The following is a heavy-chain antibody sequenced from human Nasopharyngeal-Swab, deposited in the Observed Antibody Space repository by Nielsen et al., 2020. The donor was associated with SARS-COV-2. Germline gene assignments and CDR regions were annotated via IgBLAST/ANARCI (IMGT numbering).Heavy chain of an antibody. CDR1: GFTFSSYA. CDR3: AKVYSSSWYDAFDI. J-gene: IGHJ3*02. D-gene: IGHD6-13*01. Sequence: GESLKISCAASGFTFSSYAMSWVRQAPGKGLEWVSAISGSGGSTYHADSVKGRFTISRDNSKNTLYLQMNSLRAEDTAVYYCAKVYSSSWYDAFDIWGQGTMVTVSS. CDR2: ISGSGGST. V-gene: IGHV3-23*01.